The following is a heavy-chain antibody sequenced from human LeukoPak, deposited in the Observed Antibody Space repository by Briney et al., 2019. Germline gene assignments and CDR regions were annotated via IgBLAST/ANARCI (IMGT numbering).Heavy chain of an antibody. J-gene: IGHJ3*02. V-gene: IGHV1-69*13. CDR2: IIPIFGTA. D-gene: IGHD2-21*02. CDR3: ARVLAYCGGDCYLGAFDI. Sequence: GASVKVSCKASRGTFSSYAISWVRQAPGQGLEWMGGIIPIFGTANYAQKFQGRVTITADESTSTAYMELSSLRSEDTAVYYCARVLAYCGGDCYLGAFDIWGQGTMVTVSS. CDR1: RGTFSSYA.